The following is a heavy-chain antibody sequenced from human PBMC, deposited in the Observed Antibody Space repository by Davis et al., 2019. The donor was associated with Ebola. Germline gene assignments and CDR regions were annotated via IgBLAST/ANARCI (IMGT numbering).Heavy chain of an antibody. CDR1: GYTFTSYA. J-gene: IGHJ4*02. CDR2: INTNTGNP. V-gene: IGHV7-4-1*02. Sequence: AASVKVSCKASGYTFTSYAMNWVRQAPGQGLEWMGWINTNTGNPTYAQGFTGRFVLSLDTSVSTAYLQISSLKAEDTAVYYCARAGIGVVTMGVDYWGQGTLVTVSS. D-gene: IGHD3-3*01. CDR3: ARAGIGVVTMGVDY.